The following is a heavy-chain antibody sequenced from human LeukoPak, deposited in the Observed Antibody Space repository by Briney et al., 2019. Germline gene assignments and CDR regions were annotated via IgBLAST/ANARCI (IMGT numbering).Heavy chain of an antibody. V-gene: IGHV3-43*01. J-gene: IGHJ6*03. CDR1: GFTFDDYS. Sequence: GGSLRLSCADSGFTFDDYSLHGVREVPGKGLEWISLISWDGGTTYSADSVKGGFTISRDNSKNSLHLQMNSLRAEDTALYYCAKGPSFKDYDYYYMDVWGKGTTVTVSS. CDR2: ISWDGGTT. CDR3: AKGPSFKDYDYYYMDV. D-gene: IGHD3-10*01.